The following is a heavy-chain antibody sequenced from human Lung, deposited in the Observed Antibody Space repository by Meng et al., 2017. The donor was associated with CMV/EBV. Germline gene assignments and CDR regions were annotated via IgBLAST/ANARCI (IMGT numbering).Heavy chain of an antibody. V-gene: IGHV1-2*02. D-gene: IGHD2-2*01. CDR3: ARLSRPNPGYWYFDL. CDR1: GYTFTGYY. Sequence: AXVXVSXXASGYTFTGYYMHWVRQAPGQGLEWMGWINPNSGGTNYAQKFQGRVTMTRDTSISTAYMELSRLRSDDTAVYYCARLSRPNPGYWYFDLWGRGXLVXVSS. J-gene: IGHJ2*01. CDR2: INPNSGGT.